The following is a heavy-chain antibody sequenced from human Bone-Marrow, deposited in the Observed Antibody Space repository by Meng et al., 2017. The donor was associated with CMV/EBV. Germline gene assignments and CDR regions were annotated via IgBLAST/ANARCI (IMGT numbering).Heavy chain of an antibody. V-gene: IGHV1-2*02. CDR1: GYTSTGYY. CDR3: ARGGGYSSSWPLGY. CDR2: INPNSGGT. Sequence: QGPLGAAGAEVKKPGASVKVSCKASGYTSTGYYMHWVRQAPGQGLEWMGWINPNSGGTNYAQKFQGRVTMTRDTSISTAYMELSRLRSDDTAVYYCARGGGYSSSWPLGYWGQGTLVTVSS. J-gene: IGHJ4*02. D-gene: IGHD6-13*01.